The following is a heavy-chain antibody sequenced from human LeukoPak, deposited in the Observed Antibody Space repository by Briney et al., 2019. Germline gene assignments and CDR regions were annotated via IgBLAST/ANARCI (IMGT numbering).Heavy chain of an antibody. J-gene: IGHJ3*02. D-gene: IGHD2-2*01. CDR1: GYTFTSYY. CDR3: ARATHPQYCSSTSCSQGAFDI. Sequence: ASVKVSCTASGYTFTSYYMHWVRQAPGQGLEWMGIINPSGGSTSYAQKFQGRVTMTRDMSTSTVYMELSSLRSEDTAVYYCARATHPQYCSSTSCSQGAFDIWGQGTMVTVSS. V-gene: IGHV1-46*01. CDR2: INPSGGST.